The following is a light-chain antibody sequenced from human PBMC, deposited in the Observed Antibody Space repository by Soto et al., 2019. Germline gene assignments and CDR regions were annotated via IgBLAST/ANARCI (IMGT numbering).Light chain of an antibody. V-gene: IGKV3-15*01. CDR3: QKYKNWPPYT. CDR1: QSVSSN. CDR2: GAS. J-gene: IGKJ2*01. Sequence: EIVMTQSPATLSVSPGERATLSCRASQSVSSNLAWYQQKPGQAPRLLIYGASTRATGIPSRFSGSGSGTEFTLTISSLQSEEFAVYYCQKYKNWPPYTFGQGTKLEIK.